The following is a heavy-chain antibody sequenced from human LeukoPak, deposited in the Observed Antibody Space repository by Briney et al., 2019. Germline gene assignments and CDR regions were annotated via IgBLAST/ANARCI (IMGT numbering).Heavy chain of an antibody. J-gene: IGHJ4*02. CDR3: ASGSRDGYNDY. V-gene: IGHV3-21*01. CDR2: LSSSSSYI. CDR1: GFTFSSYS. Sequence: GGSLRLSCAASGFTFSSYSMNWVRQAPGKGLEWVSSLSSSSSYIYYADSVKGRFTISRDNAKNSLYLQMNSLRAEDTAVYYCASGSRDGYNDYWGQGTLVTVSS. D-gene: IGHD5-24*01.